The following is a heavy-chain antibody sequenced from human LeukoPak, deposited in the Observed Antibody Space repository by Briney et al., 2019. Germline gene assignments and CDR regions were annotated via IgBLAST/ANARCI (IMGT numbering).Heavy chain of an antibody. CDR3: AKDWQDGYYFDY. CDR2: ISGSGGST. Sequence: GGSLRLSCAASGFTFSSYAMSWVRQAPGKGLEWVSAISGSGGSTYYADSVKGRFTTSRDNSKNTLYLQMNSLRAEDTAVYYCAKDWQDGYYFDYWGQGTLVTVSS. J-gene: IGHJ4*02. V-gene: IGHV3-23*01. CDR1: GFTFSSYA.